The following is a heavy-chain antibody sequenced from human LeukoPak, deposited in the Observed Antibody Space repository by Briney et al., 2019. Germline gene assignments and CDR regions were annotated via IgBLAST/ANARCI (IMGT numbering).Heavy chain of an antibody. CDR3: ARSGGVRSAFDI. CDR1: GDSISSGSFY. D-gene: IGHD2-15*01. V-gene: IGHV4-61*02. CDR2: VSSSGRT. Sequence: SQTLSLTCTVSGDSISSGSFYWSWIRQAAGKGLEWIGRVSSSGRTTYNPSLKSRLTISITTSKNQFSLKLSSVTAADTAMYYCARSGGVRSAFDIWGQGTMVTVSS. J-gene: IGHJ3*02.